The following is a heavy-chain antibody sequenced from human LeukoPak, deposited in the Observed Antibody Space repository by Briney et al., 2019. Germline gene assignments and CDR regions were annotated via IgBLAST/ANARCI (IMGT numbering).Heavy chain of an antibody. D-gene: IGHD2-2*01. CDR1: GCIFTNYG. V-gene: IGHV1-18*01. CDR3: ARAPAATCPDY. J-gene: IGHJ4*02. Sequence: ASVKVSCKASGCIFTNYGISWVRQAPGQGLEWMGWISAYNGNTNHAQKFQDRVIMTTDTSTSTAYMELRSLTSDDTAVYYCARAPAATCPDYWGQGTLVTVSS. CDR2: ISAYNGNT.